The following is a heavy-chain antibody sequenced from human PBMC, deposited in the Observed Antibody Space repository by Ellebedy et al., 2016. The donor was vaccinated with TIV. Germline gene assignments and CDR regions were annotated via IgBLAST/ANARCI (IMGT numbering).Heavy chain of an antibody. CDR2: IYNSGRT. CDR3: AKDGSDGPGCFDP. CDR1: GASISSYY. J-gene: IGHJ5*02. Sequence: MPSETLSLTCTASGASISSYYWSWIRQHPGKGLEWIGYIYNSGRTNSNPSLKSRVTFSVDRSKNQFSLQLSSVTAADTAVYYCAKDGSDGPGCFDPWGQGILATVSS. V-gene: IGHV4-59*01. D-gene: IGHD5-24*01.